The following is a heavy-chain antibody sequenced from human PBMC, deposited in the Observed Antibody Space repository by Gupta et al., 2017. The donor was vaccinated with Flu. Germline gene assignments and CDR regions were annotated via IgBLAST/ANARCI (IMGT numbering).Heavy chain of an antibody. J-gene: IGHJ3*02. CDR3: ATASCSGGRCSSVHDAFDI. V-gene: IGHV3-23*01. Sequence: EVLLLESGGGLVQSGGSLRLSCAASGLIFHNYAMSWVRQAPGKGLEWVSAISGPGSSAYYADSVQGRFTISRDNSKNTLYLQMSSLSAEDTATYYCATASCSGGRCSSVHDAFDIWGRGTVVTFSP. CDR2: ISGPGSSA. D-gene: IGHD2-15*01. CDR1: GLIFHNYA.